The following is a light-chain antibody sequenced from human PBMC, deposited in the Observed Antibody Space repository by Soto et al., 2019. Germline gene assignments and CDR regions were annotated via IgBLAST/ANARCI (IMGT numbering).Light chain of an antibody. CDR2: EVS. CDR3: SSYTSSSTYV. CDR1: SSDVGGYNF. Sequence: QSVLTQPASVSGSPGQSITIPCTGTSSDVGGYNFVSWYQQHPGKAPKVMIYEVSDRPSGVSNRFSGSKSGNTASLTISGLQAEDEADYYCSSYTSSSTYVFGIGTKLTV. J-gene: IGLJ1*01. V-gene: IGLV2-14*01.